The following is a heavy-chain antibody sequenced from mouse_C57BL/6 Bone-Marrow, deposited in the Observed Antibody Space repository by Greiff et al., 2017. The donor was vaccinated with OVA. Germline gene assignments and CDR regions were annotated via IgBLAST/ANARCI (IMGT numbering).Heavy chain of an antibody. CDR2: IYPRSSNT. Sequence: VQLVESGAELARPGASVKLSCKASGYTFTSYGISWVKQRTGQGLEWIGEIYPRSSNTYYNEKFKGKATLTADKSSSTAYMELRSLTSEDSAVYFCARDEGPIYYDYDGYYFDYWGQGTTLTVSS. D-gene: IGHD2-4*01. CDR1: GYTFTSYG. J-gene: IGHJ2*01. V-gene: IGHV1-81*01. CDR3: ARDEGPIYYDYDGYYFDY.